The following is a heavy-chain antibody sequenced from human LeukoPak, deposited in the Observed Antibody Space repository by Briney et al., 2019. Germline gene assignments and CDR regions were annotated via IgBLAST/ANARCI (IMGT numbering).Heavy chain of an antibody. CDR3: ARGIRVATILDY. V-gene: IGHV4-30-2*01. CDR1: GGSISSGGYS. CDR2: IYHSGST. J-gene: IGHJ4*02. D-gene: IGHD5-12*01. Sequence: KPSQTLFLTCAVSGGSISSGGYSWSWIRQPPGKGLEWIGYIYHSGSTYYNPSLKSRVTISVDRSKNQFSLKLSSVTAADTAVYYCARGIRVATILDYWGQGTLVTVSS.